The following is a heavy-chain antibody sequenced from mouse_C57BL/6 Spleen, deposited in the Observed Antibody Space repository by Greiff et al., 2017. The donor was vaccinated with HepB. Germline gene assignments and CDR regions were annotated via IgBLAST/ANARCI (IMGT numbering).Heavy chain of an antibody. Sequence: QVQLQQSGPELVKPGASVKISCKASGYAFSSSWMNWVKQRPGKGLEWIGRIYPGDGDTNYNGKFKGKATLTADKSSSTAYMQLSRLTSEDSAVYFCARNWDEYYFDYWGQGTTLTVSS. CDR1: GYAFSSSW. V-gene: IGHV1-82*01. D-gene: IGHD4-1*01. CDR2: IYPGDGDT. J-gene: IGHJ2*01. CDR3: ARNWDEYYFDY.